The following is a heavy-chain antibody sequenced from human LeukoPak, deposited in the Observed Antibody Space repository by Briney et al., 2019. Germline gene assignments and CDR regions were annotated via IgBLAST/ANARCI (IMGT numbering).Heavy chain of an antibody. V-gene: IGHV4-39*01. CDR3: ARLNRGINAAHFDY. J-gene: IGHJ4*02. CDR2: ISYSGST. CDR1: GGPISSSSFY. D-gene: IGHD6-25*01. Sequence: SETLSLTCTVSGGPISSSSFYWGWIRQPPGKGLEWIAIISYSGSTYYNPSLKSRVTISVDTSKNQFSLKLSSVAAADTAVYYCARLNRGINAAHFDYWGQGTLVTVSS.